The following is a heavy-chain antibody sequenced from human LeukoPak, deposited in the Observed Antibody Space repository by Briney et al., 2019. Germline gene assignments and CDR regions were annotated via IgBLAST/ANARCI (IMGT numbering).Heavy chain of an antibody. CDR1: GFTFSSYA. D-gene: IGHD3-16*02. J-gene: IGHJ4*02. Sequence: GGSLRLSCAASGFTFSSYAMSWVRQAPGKGLEWVSSISSSSSYIYYADSVKGRFTISRDNAKNSLYLQMNSLRAEDTAVYYCARDMITFGGVIVSVFDYWGQGTLVTVSS. V-gene: IGHV3-21*01. CDR3: ARDMITFGGVIVSVFDY. CDR2: ISSSSSYI.